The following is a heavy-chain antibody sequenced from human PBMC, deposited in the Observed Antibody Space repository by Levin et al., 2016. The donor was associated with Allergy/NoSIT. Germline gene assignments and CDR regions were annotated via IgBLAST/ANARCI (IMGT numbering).Heavy chain of an antibody. CDR2: IYPADSDT. CDR3: VRPDSTGYYSN. V-gene: IGHV5-51*01. J-gene: IGHJ4*02. Sequence: VRQMPGKGLEWMAIIYPADSDTRYSPSFQGQVTISADKSISTAYLQWSSLKASDTAMYYCVRPDSTGYYSNWGQGTLVTVSS. D-gene: IGHD3-22*01.